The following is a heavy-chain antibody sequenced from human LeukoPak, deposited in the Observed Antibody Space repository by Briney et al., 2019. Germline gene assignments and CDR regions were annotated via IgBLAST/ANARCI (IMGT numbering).Heavy chain of an antibody. Sequence: SEALSLTCPVSRGSISSRSYYWVGIRHPPGRGLEWIGSIYYSGSTYYNPSLKSRVTISVDTCKSQFSLKLSSVTAADTAVYYCAREDLMVSFDYWGQGTPVTVSS. V-gene: IGHV4-39*07. CDR1: RGSISSRSYY. CDR2: IYYSGST. CDR3: AREDLMVSFDY. D-gene: IGHD1-14*01. J-gene: IGHJ4*02.